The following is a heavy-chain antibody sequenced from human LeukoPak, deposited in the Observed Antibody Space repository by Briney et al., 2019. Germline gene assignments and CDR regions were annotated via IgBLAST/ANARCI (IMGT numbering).Heavy chain of an antibody. J-gene: IGHJ6*03. CDR2: IIPIFGTA. Sequence: ASVKVSGRASGYTFTSYGISWVRQAPGQGLEWMGGIIPIFGTANYAQKFQGRVTITTNESTSTAYMELSSLRSEDTAVYYCARSFPSEYSSPYYYYYMDVWGKGTTVTVSS. D-gene: IGHD6-6*01. V-gene: IGHV1-69*05. CDR1: GYTFTSYG. CDR3: ARSFPSEYSSPYYYYYMDV.